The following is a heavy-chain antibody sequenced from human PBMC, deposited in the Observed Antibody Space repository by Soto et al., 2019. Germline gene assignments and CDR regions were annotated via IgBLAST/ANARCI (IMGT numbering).Heavy chain of an antibody. CDR3: ARSPGGYYID. CDR1: GFSFSSYW. CDR2: INTDGSST. D-gene: IGHD3-9*01. J-gene: IGHJ3*01. V-gene: IGHV3-74*01. Sequence: EVQLVESGGGLVQPGGSLRLSCADSGFSFSSYWMHWVRQGPGKGLVWLARINTDGSSTNYADSVKGRFTISRDNAKNTLYLQMNSLSAEDTAVYYCARSPGGYYIDWGQGTMVTVSS.